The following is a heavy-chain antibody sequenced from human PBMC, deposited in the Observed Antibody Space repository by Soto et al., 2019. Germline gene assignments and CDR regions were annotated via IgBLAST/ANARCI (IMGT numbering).Heavy chain of an antibody. Sequence: SQTLSLTCAISGDSVSSNSAAWNWIRQSPSRGLEWLGRTYYRSKWYNDYAVSVKSRITINPDTSKNQFSLQLNSVTPEDTAVYYCARGGAGGDYDFHRVSYYFDYWGQGTLVTVSS. D-gene: IGHD3-3*01. CDR3: ARGGAGGDYDFHRVSYYFDY. J-gene: IGHJ4*02. CDR1: GDSVSSNSAA. V-gene: IGHV6-1*01. CDR2: TYYRSKWYN.